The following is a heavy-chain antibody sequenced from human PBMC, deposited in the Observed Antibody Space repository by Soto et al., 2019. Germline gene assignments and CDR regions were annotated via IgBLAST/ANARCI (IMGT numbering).Heavy chain of an antibody. V-gene: IGHV3-23*01. CDR3: AKGVSSSAWSASDN. D-gene: IGHD6-19*01. CDR2: ISDSDNAT. J-gene: IGHJ4*02. Sequence: EVQLLESGGGLVEPGGSLRLSCAASGFTFSSYAMTWVRQAPGKGLEWVSVISDSDNATYYADSVKGRFTISGDNSKNTLYLQFTSLRAEDTAVYYCAKGVSSSAWSASDNWGQGTLVTVSS. CDR1: GFTFSSYA.